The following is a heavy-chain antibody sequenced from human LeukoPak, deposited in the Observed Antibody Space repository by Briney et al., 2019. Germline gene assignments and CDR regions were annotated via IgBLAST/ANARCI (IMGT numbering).Heavy chain of an antibody. D-gene: IGHD6-19*01. CDR1: GFTFTIYD. Sequence: GGSLRLSCAASGFTFTIYDMSWVRQAPGKGLEWVSAISASGVITYYADSVKGRFTISRDNSKNTLFLQMHSLRAEDTAVYYCAKGSSGGWYFDYWGQGTLVTVSS. CDR3: AKGSSGGWYFDY. CDR2: ISASGVIT. J-gene: IGHJ4*02. V-gene: IGHV3-23*01.